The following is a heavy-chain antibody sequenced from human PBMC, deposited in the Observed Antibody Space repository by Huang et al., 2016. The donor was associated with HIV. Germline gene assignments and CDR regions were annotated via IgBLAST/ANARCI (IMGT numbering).Heavy chain of an antibody. CDR3: AASYSSGWPGGDPLDH. D-gene: IGHD6-19*01. CDR2: SLVGDAHT. CDR1: GSNFDNYA. Sequence: QLSLVQSGPAIKKPGTSMRVSCDASGSNFDNYAIQGVRQARGRRPEGSGGSLVGDAHTNYTLKYQKIVTIFKDLNTTTFSMELKSLRSDDTAIYYCAASYSSGWPGGDPLDHWGQGTLVSVSS. V-gene: IGHV1-58*02. J-gene: IGHJ4*02.